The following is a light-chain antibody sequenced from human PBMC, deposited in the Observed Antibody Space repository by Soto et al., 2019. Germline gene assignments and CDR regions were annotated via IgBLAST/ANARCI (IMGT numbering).Light chain of an antibody. Sequence: DIVMTQSPLSLPVIPGEPASISCRSSQSLLHRNGYNYLDWYLQKPGQSPQVLIHLASIRASGGPDRFSGSGSGTDFTLKISRVEAEDVGVYYCMQALQTPITFGQGTRLEIK. V-gene: IGKV2-28*01. CDR1: QSLLHRNGYNY. CDR3: MQALQTPIT. CDR2: LAS. J-gene: IGKJ5*01.